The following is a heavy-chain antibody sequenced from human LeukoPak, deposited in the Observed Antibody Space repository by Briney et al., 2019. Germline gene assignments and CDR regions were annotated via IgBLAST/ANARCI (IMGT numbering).Heavy chain of an antibody. J-gene: IGHJ4*02. V-gene: IGHV1-69*05. D-gene: IGHD3-10*01. CDR3: ARVMGGSGSRFDY. CDR2: IIPIFGTA. CDR1: GYTFTGYG. Sequence: GASVKVSCMASGYTFTGYGISWVRQAPGQGLEWMGGIIPIFGTANYAQKFQGRVTITTDESTSTAYMELSSLRSEDTAVYYCARVMGGSGSRFDYWGQGTLVTVSS.